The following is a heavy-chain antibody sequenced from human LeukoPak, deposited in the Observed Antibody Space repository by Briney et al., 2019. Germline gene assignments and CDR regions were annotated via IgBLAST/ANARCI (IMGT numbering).Heavy chain of an antibody. J-gene: IGHJ4*02. D-gene: IGHD3-10*01. CDR3: AATMVRGVHTHFDY. CDR1: GGSITNYY. Sequence: SETLSLTCTVSGGSITNYYWSWIRQPPGRGLEWIGYVYYSGSTNYNPSLKSRVTISVDTSKNQFSLKLSSVTAADAAVYYCAATMVRGVHTHFDYWGQGTLVTVSS. CDR2: VYYSGST. V-gene: IGHV4-59*08.